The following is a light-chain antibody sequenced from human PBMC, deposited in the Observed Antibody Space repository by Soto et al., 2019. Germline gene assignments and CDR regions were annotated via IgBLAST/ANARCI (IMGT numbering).Light chain of an antibody. J-gene: IGKJ4*01. CDR1: QGISTY. V-gene: IGKV1-9*01. CDR2: AAS. CDR3: QQHQSYPLT. Sequence: IQLTQSPSSLSASVGDRVTITCRASQGISTYLAWCQQKPGKAPKLLIYAASTLQSGVPSRFSGSGSGTDFTLTIISLQPEDFATYYCQQHQSYPLTFGGGTKVEI.